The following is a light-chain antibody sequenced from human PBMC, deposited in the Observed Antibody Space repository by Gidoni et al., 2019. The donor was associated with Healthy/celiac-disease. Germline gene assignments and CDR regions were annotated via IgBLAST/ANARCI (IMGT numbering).Light chain of an antibody. CDR1: QSISSW. CDR3: QQYNSYSWT. Sequence: IQITHSPSTLSASVGDRVTITSRASQSISSWLAWYQQKPGKAPKLLIYKASSLESGVPSRFSGSGSGTEFTLTISSLQPDDFATYYCQQYNSYSWTFGQGTKVEIK. J-gene: IGKJ1*01. V-gene: IGKV1-5*03. CDR2: KAS.